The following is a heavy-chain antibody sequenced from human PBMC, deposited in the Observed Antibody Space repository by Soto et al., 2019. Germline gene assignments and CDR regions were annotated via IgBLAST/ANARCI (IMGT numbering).Heavy chain of an antibody. V-gene: IGHV1-58*01. CDR3: AADRRDYYDSSGYPLDY. D-gene: IGHD3-22*01. J-gene: IGHJ4*02. CDR1: GFTFTSSA. Sequence: QMQLVQSGPEVKKPGTSVKVSCKASGFTFTSSAVQWVRQARGQRLEWIGWIVVGSGNTNYAQKFQERVTITRDRSTSTAYMELSSLRSEDTAVYYCAADRRDYYDSSGYPLDYWGQGTLVTVSS. CDR2: IVVGSGNT.